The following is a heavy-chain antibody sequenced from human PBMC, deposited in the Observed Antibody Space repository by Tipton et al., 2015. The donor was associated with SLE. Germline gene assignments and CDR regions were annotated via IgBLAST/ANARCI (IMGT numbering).Heavy chain of an antibody. J-gene: IGHJ4*02. CDR1: GFSFSVSA. CDR3: AGAEQQLGLDY. CDR2: ISSSSSYI. Sequence: SLRLSCATSGFSFSVSAMAWVRQAPGKGLEWVSSISSSSSYIYYADSVKGRFTISRDNAKNSLYLQMNSLRAEDTAVYYCAGAEQQLGLDYWGQGTLVTVSS. V-gene: IGHV3-21*01. D-gene: IGHD6-13*01.